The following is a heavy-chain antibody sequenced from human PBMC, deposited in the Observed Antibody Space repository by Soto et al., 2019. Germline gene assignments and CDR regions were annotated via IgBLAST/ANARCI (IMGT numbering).Heavy chain of an antibody. J-gene: IGHJ4*02. CDR1: GYTFTSYG. CDR2: ISAYNGNT. CDR3: ASDRRSNALDY. Sequence: QVQLVQSGAEVKKPGASVKVSCKASGYTFTSYGISWVRQAPGQGLEWMGWISAYNGNTNYAQKLQGRGTMTTYTSTSTGYMELRSLRSDDTAVYYCASDRRSNALDYWGQGTLVTVSS. V-gene: IGHV1-18*01. D-gene: IGHD1-26*01.